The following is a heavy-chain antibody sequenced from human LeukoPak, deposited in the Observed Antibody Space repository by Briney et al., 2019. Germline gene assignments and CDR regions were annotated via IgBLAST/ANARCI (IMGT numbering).Heavy chain of an antibody. CDR3: ARDRELVLPHFDL. J-gene: IGHJ2*01. V-gene: IGHV3-21*01. D-gene: IGHD6-13*01. CDR2: ISSSSSYI. CDR1: GFTFSSYS. Sequence: GGSLRLSCAASGFTFSSYSMNWVRQAPGKGLEWVSSISSSSSYIYYADSVKGRFTISRDNAKNSLYLQMNSLRAEDTAVYYCARDRELVLPHFDLWGRGTLVTVSS.